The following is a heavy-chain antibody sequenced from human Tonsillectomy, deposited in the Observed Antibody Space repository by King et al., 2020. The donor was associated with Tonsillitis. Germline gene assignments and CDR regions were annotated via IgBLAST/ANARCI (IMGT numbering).Heavy chain of an antibody. Sequence: VQLVESGGGVVQPGTSLRLSCAASGFTFSSYAMHWVRQAPGKGLEWVGVILYDGSNEYYADSVKGRFTISRDNSKSTVYLQMSSLRSEDTAVSYCVKKGHFTYGYPPYDYWGQGALVTVSS. CDR3: VKKGHFTYGYPPYDY. CDR2: ILYDGSNE. V-gene: IGHV3-30*18. D-gene: IGHD5-18*01. CDR1: GFTFSSYA. J-gene: IGHJ4*02.